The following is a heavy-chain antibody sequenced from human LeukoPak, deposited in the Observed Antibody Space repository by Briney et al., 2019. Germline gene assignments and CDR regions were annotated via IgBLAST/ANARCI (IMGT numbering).Heavy chain of an antibody. CDR1: GFTFNNYG. V-gene: IGHV3-30*03. CDR2: ISNDGSKK. D-gene: IGHD4-17*01. Sequence: GGSLRLSCAASGFTFNNYGRHWVRQAPGKGLECVALISNDGSKKYYAGSAKGRFTISRDNSRNTVFLEMNSLRGDDTDVYFCARDWGRGDSKYLDFWGQGILFTVSS. CDR3: ARDWGRGDSKYLDF. J-gene: IGHJ4*02.